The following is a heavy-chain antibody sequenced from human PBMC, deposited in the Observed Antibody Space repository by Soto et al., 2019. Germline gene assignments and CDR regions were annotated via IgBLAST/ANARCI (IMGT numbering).Heavy chain of an antibody. V-gene: IGHV3-30-3*01. CDR2: LSHDGITK. J-gene: IGHJ4*02. Sequence: GGSLRLSCAASGVTFNIYAMHWVRQAPGKGLEWVAVLSHDGITKYYTDSVRGRFTISRDISKSTLDLQMNSLRVEDTAVYYCAREGYGSGGHWRAVDYWGQGTLVTVSS. D-gene: IGHD2-21*01. CDR3: AREGYGSGGHWRAVDY. CDR1: GVTFNIYA.